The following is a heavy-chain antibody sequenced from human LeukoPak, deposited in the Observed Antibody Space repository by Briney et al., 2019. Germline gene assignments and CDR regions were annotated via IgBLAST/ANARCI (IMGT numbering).Heavy chain of an antibody. CDR1: GGSISSGGYS. J-gene: IGHJ5*02. CDR3: ARGTVMYNWFDP. Sequence: SQTLSLTCAVSGGSISSGGYSWSWIRRPPGKGLEWIGYIYHSGSTYYNPSLKSRVTISVDRSKNQFSLKLSSVTAADTAVYYCARGTVMYNWFDPWGQGTLVTVSS. CDR2: IYHSGST. D-gene: IGHD4-17*01. V-gene: IGHV4-30-2*01.